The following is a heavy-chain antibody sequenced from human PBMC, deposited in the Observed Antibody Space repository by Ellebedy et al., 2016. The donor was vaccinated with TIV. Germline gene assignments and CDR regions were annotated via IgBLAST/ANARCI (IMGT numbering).Heavy chain of an antibody. Sequence: GGSLRLSCAASGFTFSSYWMSWVRQAPGKGLEWVAFIRYDGSNKFYADSVQGRFTISRDNSRNTLSLQMNSLRPEDTAVYYCARSLGKSRYGDHFDYWGQGTLVTVSS. D-gene: IGHD5-18*01. V-gene: IGHV3-30*02. J-gene: IGHJ4*02. CDR1: GFTFSSYW. CDR2: IRYDGSNK. CDR3: ARSLGKSRYGDHFDY.